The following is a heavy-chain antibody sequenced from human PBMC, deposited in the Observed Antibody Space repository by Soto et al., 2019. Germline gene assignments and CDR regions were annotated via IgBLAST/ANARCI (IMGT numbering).Heavy chain of an antibody. J-gene: IGHJ5*02. V-gene: IGHV3-33*01. Sequence: GGSLRLSCEASGFIFSSYGMHWVRQAPGKGLEWVAVIWYDGSNKNYADSVKGRLTITRDNSKNTLYLQMNSLRAEDTAVYYCASSISWGQGTLVTVSS. CDR2: IWYDGSNK. CDR1: GFIFSSYG. CDR3: ASSIS.